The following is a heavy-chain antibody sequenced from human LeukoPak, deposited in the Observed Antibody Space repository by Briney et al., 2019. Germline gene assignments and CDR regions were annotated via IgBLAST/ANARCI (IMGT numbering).Heavy chain of an antibody. CDR2: IYYSGST. CDR3: ARQDGGYPNYYYYGMDV. D-gene: IGHD5-12*01. CDR1: GGSISSYY. V-gene: IGHV4-59*08. Sequence: PSETLSLTCTVSGGSISSYYWSWIRQPPGKGLEWIGYIYYSGSTNYNPSLKSRVTISVDTSKNQFSLKLSSVTAADTAVYYCARQDGGYPNYYYYGMDVWGQGTTVTVSS. J-gene: IGHJ6*02.